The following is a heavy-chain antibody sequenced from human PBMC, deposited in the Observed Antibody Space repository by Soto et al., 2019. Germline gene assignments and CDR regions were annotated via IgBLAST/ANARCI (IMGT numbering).Heavy chain of an antibody. Sequence: EVQLLESGGGLVQPGGALKLSCAASGATFSSNSMSWVRQAPGKGLEWVSGISGRGGSTYYANSVKGRFTISRDNSENMLYLQIYSLRAEDTAVYFCAKSRGDSWTTYYFDYWGQGTLITVSS. J-gene: IGHJ4*02. D-gene: IGHD4-4*01. CDR1: GATFSSNS. CDR2: ISGRGGST. CDR3: AKSRGDSWTTYYFDY. V-gene: IGHV3-23*01.